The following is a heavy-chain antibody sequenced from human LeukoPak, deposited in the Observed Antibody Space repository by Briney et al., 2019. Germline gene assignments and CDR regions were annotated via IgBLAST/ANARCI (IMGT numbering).Heavy chain of an antibody. CDR3: ARVPRRAAAGTGAFDI. D-gene: IGHD6-13*01. Sequence: GGSLRLSCAASGFTFSSYSMNWVRQAPGKGLEWVSYISSSSSTIYYADSVKGRFTISRDNAKNSLYLQMNSLRAEDTAVYYCARVPRRAAAGTGAFDIWGQGTMVTVSS. CDR1: GFTFSSYS. V-gene: IGHV3-48*04. J-gene: IGHJ3*02. CDR2: ISSSSSTI.